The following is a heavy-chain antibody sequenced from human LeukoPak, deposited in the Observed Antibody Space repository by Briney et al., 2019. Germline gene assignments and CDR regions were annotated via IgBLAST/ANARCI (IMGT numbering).Heavy chain of an antibody. CDR1: GYTFTGYY. J-gene: IGHJ4*02. Sequence: GASVKVSCKASGYTFTGYYMHWVRQAPGQGLEWMGWINPNSGGTNYAQKFQGRVTMTRDTSISTAYMELSRLRSDDTAVYYCARAFYDYGSGSYREDFDYWGQGTLVTVSS. CDR2: INPNSGGT. V-gene: IGHV1-2*02. CDR3: ARAFYDYGSGSYREDFDY. D-gene: IGHD3-10*01.